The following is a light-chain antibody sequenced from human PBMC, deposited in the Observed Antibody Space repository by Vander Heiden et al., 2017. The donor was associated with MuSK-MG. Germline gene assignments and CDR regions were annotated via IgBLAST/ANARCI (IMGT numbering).Light chain of an antibody. J-gene: IGKJ1*01. Sequence: DIVMTQSPDSLAVSLGERATINCKSSQSVLDTSSNKNFLAWYQHKLGQPPKLLIYWASNRYSGVPDRFSGSGSGSDFTLTISSLQAEDVAVYYCQQYYDSPRTFGQGTKVEIK. CDR3: QQYYDSPRT. V-gene: IGKV4-1*01. CDR1: QSVLDTSSNKNF. CDR2: WAS.